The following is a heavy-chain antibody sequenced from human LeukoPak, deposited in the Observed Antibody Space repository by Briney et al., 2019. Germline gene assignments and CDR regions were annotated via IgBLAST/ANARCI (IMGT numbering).Heavy chain of an antibody. CDR2: IRSKANSYAT. V-gene: IGHV3-73*01. CDR3: TRHKERYCSSTSCYRVENYYGMDV. D-gene: IGHD2-2*02. J-gene: IGHJ6*02. CDR1: GFTFSGSA. Sequence: GGSLRLSCAASGFTFSGSAMHWVRQASGKGLEWVGRIRSKANSYATAYAASVKGRFTISRDDSKNTAYLQMNSLKTEDTAVYCCTRHKERYCSSTSCYRVENYYGMDVWGQGTTVTVSS.